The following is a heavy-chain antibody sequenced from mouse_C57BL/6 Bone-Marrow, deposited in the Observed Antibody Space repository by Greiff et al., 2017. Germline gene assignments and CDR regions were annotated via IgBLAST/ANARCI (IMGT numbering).Heavy chain of an antibody. D-gene: IGHD1-1*01. CDR2: INPNYGTT. CDR1: GYSFTDYN. Sequence: VQLQQSGPELVKPGASVKISCKASGYSFTDYNMNWVKQSNGKSLEWIGVINPNYGTTSYNQKFKGKATLTVDQSSSTAYSQLNSLTSEDSAVYYCAIYYGSSFWYFDVWGTGTTVTVAS. CDR3: AIYYGSSFWYFDV. J-gene: IGHJ1*03. V-gene: IGHV1-39*01.